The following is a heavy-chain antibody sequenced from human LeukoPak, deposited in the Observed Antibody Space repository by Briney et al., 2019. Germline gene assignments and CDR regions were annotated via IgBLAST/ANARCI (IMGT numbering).Heavy chain of an antibody. J-gene: IGHJ4*02. Sequence: GGSLRLSCAASGFTVTTNYMTWVRQAPGKGLEWVSMIYSGGHTDYADSVKGRFTISRDNSKNTLYLQMNSLRAEDTAVYYCARRLEYSGSKGVFDYWGQGTLVTVSS. CDR3: ARRLEYSGSKGVFDY. V-gene: IGHV3-66*01. D-gene: IGHD1-26*01. CDR1: GFTVTTNY. CDR2: IYSGGHT.